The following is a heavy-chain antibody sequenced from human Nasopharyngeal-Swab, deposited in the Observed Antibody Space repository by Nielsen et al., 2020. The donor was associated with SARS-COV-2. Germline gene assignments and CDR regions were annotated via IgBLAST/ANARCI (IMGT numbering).Heavy chain of an antibody. CDR3: VRDNYGVDY. J-gene: IGHJ4*02. CDR2: ISITGDRT. Sequence: GGSLRLSCVVSGFTFSTAAMSWVRQAPGKGLEYVSGISITGDRTYYADSVRGRFTISRDNARNTLYLEVHNLRVEDTAVYYCVRDNYGVDYWGQGTLVTVSS. CDR1: GFTFSTAA. D-gene: IGHD3-10*01. V-gene: IGHV3-23*01.